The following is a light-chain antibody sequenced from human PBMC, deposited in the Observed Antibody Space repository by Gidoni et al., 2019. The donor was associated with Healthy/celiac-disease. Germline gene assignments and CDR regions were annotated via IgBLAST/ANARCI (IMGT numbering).Light chain of an antibody. Sequence: EIVLTQSPGTLSLSPGERATLSCRASQSVSSSYLAWYQQKPGQAPRLLIYGASSRATCIPDRFSGSGSGTDFTLTISRLEPEDFAVYYCQQYGSSPLTFGGXTKVEIK. J-gene: IGKJ4*01. CDR2: GAS. V-gene: IGKV3-20*01. CDR1: QSVSSSY. CDR3: QQYGSSPLT.